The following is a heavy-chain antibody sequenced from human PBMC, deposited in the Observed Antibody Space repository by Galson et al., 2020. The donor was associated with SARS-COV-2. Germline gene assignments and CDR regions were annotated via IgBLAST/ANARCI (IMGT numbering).Heavy chain of an antibody. CDR1: GFTFSSYA. D-gene: IGHD4-17*01. V-gene: IGHV3-30-3*01. J-gene: IGHJ4*02. CDR2: ISYDGSNK. CDR3: ARAPSLYGEVDY. Sequence: GGSLRLSCAASGFTFSSYAMHWVRQAPGKGLEWVAVISYDGSNKYYADSVKGRFTISRDNSKNTLYLQMNSLRAEDTAVYYCARAPSLYGEVDYWGQGTLVTVSS.